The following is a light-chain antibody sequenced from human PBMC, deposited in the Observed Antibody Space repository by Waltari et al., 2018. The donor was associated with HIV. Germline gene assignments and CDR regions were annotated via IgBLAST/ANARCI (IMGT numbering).Light chain of an antibody. CDR2: YKSDSDK. J-gene: IGLJ3*02. CDR3: MIWYSSAGV. Sequence: QAVLTQPSSLSASPGASASLTCTLRSGINVGTSTINWSQQHPGSPPQYLLRYKSDSDKQQGSGVPSRFSGSKDASANAGILLISGLQSEDEADYYCMIWYSSAGVFGGGTKLTVL. CDR1: SGINVGTST. V-gene: IGLV5-45*02.